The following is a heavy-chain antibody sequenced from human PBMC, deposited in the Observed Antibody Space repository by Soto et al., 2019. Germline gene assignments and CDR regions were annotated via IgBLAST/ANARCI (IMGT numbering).Heavy chain of an antibody. CDR1: GFTFSNYW. V-gene: IGHV3-74*01. Sequence: EEQLVESGGGLVQPGGSLRVSCAASGFTFSNYWMHWVSQVPGKGLVWVSRVNFDGRITNYADSVKGRFTISRDNARNTVYLQMNSLRAEYTAVYYWGRGIQTYYGVDVWGQGTTVTVSS. CDR2: VNFDGRIT. J-gene: IGHJ6*02. CDR3: GRGIQTYYGVDV.